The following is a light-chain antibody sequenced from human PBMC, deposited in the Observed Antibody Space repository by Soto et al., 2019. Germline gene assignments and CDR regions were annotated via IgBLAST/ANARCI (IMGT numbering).Light chain of an antibody. Sequence: QSVLTQPPSVSGAPGQRVTISCTGSSSNIGAGYDVHWYQQLPGTAPKLLIYGNNNRPSGVSDRFSGSKSGTSASLAITGLQAEDEADYYCQSYDSSRVVFGPGTKVTVL. V-gene: IGLV1-40*01. J-gene: IGLJ1*01. CDR3: QSYDSSRVV. CDR2: GNN. CDR1: SSNIGAGYD.